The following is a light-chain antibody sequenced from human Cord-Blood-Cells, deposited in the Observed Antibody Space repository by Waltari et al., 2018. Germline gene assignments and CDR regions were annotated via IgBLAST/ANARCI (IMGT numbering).Light chain of an antibody. J-gene: IGKJ5*01. Sequence: IYLTLSPSTPSSTSQAPPTLALRALPRVRSYFTWYQQKPGQAPRLRIYDASNRATGIPARFSGSGSGTDFTLTISSLEPEDFAVYYCQQRSNWPITCGQGTRLEIK. CDR3: QQRSNWPIT. CDR1: PRVRSY. V-gene: IGKV3-11*01. CDR2: DAS.